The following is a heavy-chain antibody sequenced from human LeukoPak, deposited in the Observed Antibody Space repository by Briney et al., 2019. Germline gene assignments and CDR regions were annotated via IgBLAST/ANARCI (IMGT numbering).Heavy chain of an antibody. V-gene: IGHV1-18*01. J-gene: IGHJ6*03. D-gene: IGHD2-15*01. CDR1: GYTFTSYG. CDR3: AREKPRVGRPDYYYMDV. CDR2: ISAYNGNT. Sequence: ASVKVSCKASGYTFTSYGISWVRQAPGQGLEWMGRISAYNGNTNYAQKLQGRVTMTTDTSTSTAYMELRSLRSDDTAVYCCAREKPRVGRPDYYYMDVWGKGTTVTVSS.